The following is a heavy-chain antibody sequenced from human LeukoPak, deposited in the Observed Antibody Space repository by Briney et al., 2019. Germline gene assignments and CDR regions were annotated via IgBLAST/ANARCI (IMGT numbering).Heavy chain of an antibody. D-gene: IGHD1-14*01. J-gene: IGHJ3*01. CDR3: GTGSAFDF. Sequence: GGSLRLSCAVSRFTFATSWMSWVRQAPGKGLEWVGRIKTKTDGGTTDYAAPVKGRFTISRDDSKNTLYLQMNSLKTEDTAVYYCGTGSAFDFWGQGTMVTVSS. CDR2: IKTKTDGGTT. CDR1: RFTFATSW. V-gene: IGHV3-15*01.